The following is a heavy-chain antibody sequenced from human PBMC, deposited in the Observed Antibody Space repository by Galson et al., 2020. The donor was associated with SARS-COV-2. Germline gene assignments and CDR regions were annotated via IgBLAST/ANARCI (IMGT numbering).Heavy chain of an antibody. D-gene: IGHD2-21*02. J-gene: IGHJ6*02. V-gene: IGHV1-2*02. CDR2: INPSTGGA. Sequence: ASVKVSCKASGYSFTGYYIYWVRQAPGRGLEYMGWINPSTGGASYGRKFQDRVTMTSDMSITTAFLKLSGLRFDDTAVYYCVRGLSGDWPYYYFYGMDVWGQGTTVTVSS. CDR3: VRGLSGDWPYYYFYGMDV. CDR1: GYSFTGYY.